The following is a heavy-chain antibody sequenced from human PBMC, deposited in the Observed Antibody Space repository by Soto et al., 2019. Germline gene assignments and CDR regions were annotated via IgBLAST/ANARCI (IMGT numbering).Heavy chain of an antibody. CDR3: AHSPLTPAAYYYYGMDV. D-gene: IGHD2-2*01. CDR2: IYWDDDK. V-gene: IGHV2-5*02. J-gene: IGHJ6*02. CDR1: GFSLSTSGVG. Sequence: QITLKESGPTLVKPTQTLTLTCTFSGFSLSTSGVGVGWIRQPPGKALEWLALIYWDDDKRYSPSLKSRLTLTKDPSKNQVVPTMTNQDPVDTAPYSCAHSPLTPAAYYYYGMDVWGQGTTVTVSS.